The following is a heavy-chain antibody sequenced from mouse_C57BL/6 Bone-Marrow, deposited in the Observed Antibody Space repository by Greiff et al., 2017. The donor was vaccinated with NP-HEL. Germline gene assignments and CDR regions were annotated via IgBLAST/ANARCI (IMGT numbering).Heavy chain of an antibody. Sequence: QVQLQQSGAELARPGASVKLSCKASGYTFTSYGISWVKQRTGQGLEWIGEIYPRSGNTYYNEKFKGKATLTADKSSSTAYMELRSLTSVDSAVYICARSFYGYDPWFAYGGQGTLVTVSA. J-gene: IGHJ3*01. D-gene: IGHD2-9*01. CDR1: GYTFTSYG. CDR3: ARSFYGYDPWFAY. CDR2: IYPRSGNT. V-gene: IGHV1-81*01.